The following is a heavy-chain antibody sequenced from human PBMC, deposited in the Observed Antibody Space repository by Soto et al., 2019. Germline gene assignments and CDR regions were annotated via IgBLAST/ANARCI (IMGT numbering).Heavy chain of an antibody. CDR3: AGGGSSECPGY. CDR2: IYYSGST. CDR1: GGSISSYY. D-gene: IGHD6-6*01. Sequence: QVQLQESGPGLVKPSETLSLTCTVSGGSISSYYWSWIRQPPGKGLEWIGYIYYSGSTNYNPSLKSRVTISGATSKNQFSLKLSSVTAADTAVYYCAGGGSSECPGYWGQGTLVTVSS. V-gene: IGHV4-59*01. J-gene: IGHJ4*02.